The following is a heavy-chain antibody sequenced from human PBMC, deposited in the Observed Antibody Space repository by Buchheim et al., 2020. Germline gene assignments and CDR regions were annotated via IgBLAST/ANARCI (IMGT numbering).Heavy chain of an antibody. Sequence: EVQLVESGGGLVQPGGSLTLSCAASGFPFSSYSMNWLRQAPGKGLEWVSYISSSSSTIYYADSVKGRFPISRANAKHSLYLQMNSQSAEDTAVYYCAKIQYPMPSSGFGGNYGMDVWGQGTT. J-gene: IGHJ6*02. V-gene: IGHV3-48*01. D-gene: IGHD2-15*01. CDR1: GFPFSSYS. CDR2: ISSSSSTI. CDR3: AKIQYPMPSSGFGGNYGMDV.